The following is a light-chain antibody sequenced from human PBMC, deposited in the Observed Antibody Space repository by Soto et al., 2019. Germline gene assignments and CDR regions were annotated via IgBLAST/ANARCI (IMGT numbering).Light chain of an antibody. Sequence: QAVVTQEPSLTVSPGGTVTLTCGSSTGAVTSGHYPYWFQKKPGQAPRTLIYDTSKKHSWTLARFSGSLLGGKAALTLSGAQPEDEAEYYCLLFYSGSRVFGGGTQLTVL. CDR1: TGAVTSGHY. J-gene: IGLJ3*02. CDR3: LLFYSGSRV. V-gene: IGLV7-46*01. CDR2: DTS.